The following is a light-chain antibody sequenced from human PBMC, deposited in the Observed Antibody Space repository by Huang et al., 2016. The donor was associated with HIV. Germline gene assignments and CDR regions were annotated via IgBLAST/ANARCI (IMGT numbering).Light chain of an antibody. Sequence: EVVLTQSPGTLSLSPGARATLSCRASQSLSSGYLAWYQQLPGQAPRLLIYGASSRATGIPDSFSGTGSGTDFTLTINRLEPEDFAVYYCQQYGTSPRTFGQGTKVEIK. V-gene: IGKV3-20*01. CDR2: GAS. CDR1: QSLSSGY. J-gene: IGKJ1*01. CDR3: QQYGTSPRT.